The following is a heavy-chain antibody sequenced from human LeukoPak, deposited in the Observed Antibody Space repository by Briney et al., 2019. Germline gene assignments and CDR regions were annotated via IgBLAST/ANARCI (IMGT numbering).Heavy chain of an antibody. D-gene: IGHD1-26*01. V-gene: IGHV5-51*01. CDR1: GYSSTSYG. Sequence: GESLKISCKGSGYSSTSYGIGWVRQMPGKGPEWMGIIYPGDSDTRYSPSFQGQVTISADKSISTAYLQWSSLKASDTAVYYCDRRRKYSGSYYYNWFDPWGQGTLVTVSS. CDR3: DRRRKYSGSYYYNWFDP. J-gene: IGHJ5*02. CDR2: IYPGDSDT.